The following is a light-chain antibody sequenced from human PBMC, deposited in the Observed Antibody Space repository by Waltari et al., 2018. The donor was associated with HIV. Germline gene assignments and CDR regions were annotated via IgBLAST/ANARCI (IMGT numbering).Light chain of an antibody. V-gene: IGLV1-47*01. CDR2: RNN. J-gene: IGLJ2*01. Sequence: QSVLTQAPSASGTPGQRVTISCSGSSSNIGSNYVYWYHQFPGTAPKLLIYRNNQRPSGVPDPFSGSKSGTSASLAISGLRSEDEADYYCATWDDTLSGPVFGGGTKLTVL. CDR3: ATWDDTLSGPV. CDR1: SSNIGSNY.